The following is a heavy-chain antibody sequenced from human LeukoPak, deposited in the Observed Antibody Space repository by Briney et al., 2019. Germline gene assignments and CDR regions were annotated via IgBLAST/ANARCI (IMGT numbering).Heavy chain of an antibody. CDR2: IHSSGTT. CDR3: ATDSGIYDPFDN. V-gene: IGHV4-61*02. Sequence: PSETLSLTCAVPGGSISSGGYFWNWIRQPAGEGLEWIGRIHSSGTTKYNPSLKSRATMSVDTSENQFSLVLRSVTAADTAVYYCATDSGIYDPFDNWGQGILVTVSS. J-gene: IGHJ5*02. D-gene: IGHD5/OR15-5a*01. CDR1: GGSISSGGYF.